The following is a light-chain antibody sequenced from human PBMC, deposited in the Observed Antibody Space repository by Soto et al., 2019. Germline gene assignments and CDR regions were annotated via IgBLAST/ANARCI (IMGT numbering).Light chain of an antibody. CDR1: SGDVGNYNL. J-gene: IGLJ1*01. V-gene: IGLV2-23*02. CDR2: EVN. CDR3: YSYAGSYIYYV. Sequence: QSVLTQPASLSGSGGQSIAISCTGTSGDVGNYNLVSWYQQHPGKAPRLMIFEVNKRPSGVSDRFSDSKSGNTPSLTISGLQADDEADYYCYSYAGSYIYYVFGAGT.